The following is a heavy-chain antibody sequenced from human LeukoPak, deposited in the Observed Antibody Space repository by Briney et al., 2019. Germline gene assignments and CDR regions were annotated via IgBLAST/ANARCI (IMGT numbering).Heavy chain of an antibody. Sequence: GGSLRLSCAASGFTFSNYWMSWVRQAPGKGLEWVANINQYGNDKYYVDSVKGRFTISRDNAKSSLYLQMNSLRAEDTAIYYCLREETIVAIRVPPPRGQGTLVTVSS. CDR1: GFTFSNYW. CDR2: INQYGNDK. CDR3: LREETIVAIRVPPP. V-gene: IGHV3-7*01. D-gene: IGHD3-22*01. J-gene: IGHJ4*02.